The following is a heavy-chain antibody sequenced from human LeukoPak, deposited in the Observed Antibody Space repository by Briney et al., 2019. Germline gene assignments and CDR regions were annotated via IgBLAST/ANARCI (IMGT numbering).Heavy chain of an antibody. V-gene: IGHV4-38-2*01. CDR2: IYHSGTT. CDR1: RFSISTGYY. CDR3: ARWGPLVGATTVDY. Sequence: SETLSLTCAVSRFSISTGYYWGWIRQPPGKGLEWIGIIYHSGTTYYNPSLKSRVTISVNTSKNQFSLNLGSVTAADAAVYYCARWGPLVGATTVDYWGQGTLVTVSS. D-gene: IGHD1-26*01. J-gene: IGHJ4*02.